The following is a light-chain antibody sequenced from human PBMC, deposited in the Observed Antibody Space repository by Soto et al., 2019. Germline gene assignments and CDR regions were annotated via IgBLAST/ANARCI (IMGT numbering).Light chain of an antibody. V-gene: IGLV1-47*01. CDR1: SSNIGGNY. J-gene: IGLJ3*02. CDR2: RNN. CDR3: AAWDDSLTGRL. Sequence: LTQPPSASGTPGQGVLISCSGSSSNIGGNYVYWYQQLPGAAPKLVISRNNQRPSGVPDRFSGSKSGTSASLAISGLRSEDEGDYYCAAWDDSLTGRLFGGGTKLTVL.